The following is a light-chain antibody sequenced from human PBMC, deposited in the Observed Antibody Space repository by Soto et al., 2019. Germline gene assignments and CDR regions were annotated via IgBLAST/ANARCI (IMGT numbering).Light chain of an antibody. J-gene: IGKJ5*01. V-gene: IGKV2-40*01. CDR3: MQRREFPIT. Sequence: IVMTQTPLSLSVTPGQPASISCKSSQSLLQSDGNTYLDWYVQKPGQSPQLLIYTLSSRASGVPDRFSGIGSRTDFTLKISRVEAEDVGVYYCMQRREFPITFGQGTRLEI. CDR2: TLS. CDR1: QSLLQSDGNTY.